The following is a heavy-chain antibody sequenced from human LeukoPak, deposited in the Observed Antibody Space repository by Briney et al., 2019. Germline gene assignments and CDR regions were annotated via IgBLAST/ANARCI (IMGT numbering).Heavy chain of an antibody. V-gene: IGHV3-30-3*01. J-gene: IGHJ4*02. D-gene: IGHD4-23*01. CDR3: AKDRPTVALDY. CDR2: ISYDGSNK. CDR1: GFTFSSYA. Sequence: GGSLRLSCAASGFTFSSYAMHWVRQAPGKGLEWVAVISYDGSNKYYADSVKGRFTISRDNSKNTLYLQMNSLRAEDTAVYYCAKDRPTVALDYWGQGTLVTVSS.